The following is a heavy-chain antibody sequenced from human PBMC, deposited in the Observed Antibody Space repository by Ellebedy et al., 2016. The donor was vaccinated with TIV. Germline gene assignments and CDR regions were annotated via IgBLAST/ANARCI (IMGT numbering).Heavy chain of an antibody. V-gene: IGHV3-15*07. J-gene: IGHJ4*02. CDR3: TTDGAYGYYVDY. CDR2: IKSKTDGGTT. CDR1: GFTFSNAW. Sequence: GESLKISCAASGFTFSNAWMNWVRQAPGKGLEWVGRIKSKTDGGTTDYAAPVKGRFTISRDDSKNTLYPQMNSLKTEDTTVYYCTTDGAYGYYVDYWGQGTLVTVSS. D-gene: IGHD4-17*01.